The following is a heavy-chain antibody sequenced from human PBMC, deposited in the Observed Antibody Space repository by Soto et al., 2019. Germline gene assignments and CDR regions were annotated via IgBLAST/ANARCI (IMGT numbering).Heavy chain of an antibody. CDR2: IWFDASHE. Sequence: GWSLRLSCAASGFSFSDYGMHWVGQAPGKGLEWLTIIWFDASHEYYADSVKGRFTISRDNSNNTLYLQLNSLTADDTAVYFCARDQGRATAGGPIGKGLDVWGKGTAGTVSS. CDR1: GFSFSDYG. CDR3: ARDQGRATAGGPIGKGLDV. J-gene: IGHJ6*04. V-gene: IGHV3-33*01. D-gene: IGHD6-13*01.